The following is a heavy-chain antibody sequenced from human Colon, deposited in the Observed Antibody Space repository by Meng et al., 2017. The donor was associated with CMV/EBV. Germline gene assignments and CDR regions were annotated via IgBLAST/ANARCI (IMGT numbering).Heavy chain of an antibody. J-gene: IGHJ6*02. Sequence: GGSLRLSCEASGFTFSDYTMNWVRQAPGKGLEWVSFISSDSKYIYYSDSVKGRFTISRDNSEKSLYLHMNSVRADDTAMYYCVRLGYCSSPSCQQPYFYGLDVWGQGTTVTVSS. D-gene: IGHD2-2*01. CDR3: VRLGYCSSPSCQQPYFYGLDV. V-gene: IGHV3-21*01. CDR1: GFTFSDYT. CDR2: ISSDSKYI.